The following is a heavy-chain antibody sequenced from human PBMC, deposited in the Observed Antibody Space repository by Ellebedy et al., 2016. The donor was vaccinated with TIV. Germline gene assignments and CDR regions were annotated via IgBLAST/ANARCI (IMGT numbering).Heavy chain of an antibody. CDR2: IWYDGRNK. D-gene: IGHD2-2*01. CDR3: SRHTEYALDY. CDR1: GFVFNNCA. Sequence: GESLKISCTASGFVFNNCAMHWVRQAPGKGLEWVAMIWYDGRNKAYGDSLKGRFSVSRDNSENTLYLQMNSLRAEDTAVYYCSRHTEYALDYWGQGALVTVSS. J-gene: IGHJ4*02. V-gene: IGHV3-33*01.